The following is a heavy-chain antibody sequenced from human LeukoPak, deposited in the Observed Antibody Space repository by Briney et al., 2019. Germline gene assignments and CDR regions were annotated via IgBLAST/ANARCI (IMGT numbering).Heavy chain of an antibody. V-gene: IGHV4-59*01. D-gene: IGHD3-3*01. Sequence: SETLSLTCTVSGGSISSYYWSWIRQPPGKGLEWIGYIYYSGSTNYNPSLKSRVTISVDTSKNQFSLKLSSVTAADTAVYYCARDLFSYFDYWGQGTLVTVSS. CDR3: ARDLFSYFDY. CDR2: IYYSGST. J-gene: IGHJ4*02. CDR1: GGSISSYY.